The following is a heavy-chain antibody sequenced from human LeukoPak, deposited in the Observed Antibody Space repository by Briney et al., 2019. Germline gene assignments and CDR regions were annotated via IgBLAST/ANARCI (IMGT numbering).Heavy chain of an antibody. D-gene: IGHD3-3*01. CDR2: INPSGGST. V-gene: IGHV1-46*01. J-gene: IGHJ4*02. CDR1: GYTFTSYY. Sequence: ASVKVSCKASGYTFTSYYMHWVRQAPGKGLEWMGIINPSGGSTSYAQKFQGRVTMTRDMSTSTVYMELSSLRSEDTAVYYCARRQGGYYPFDYWGQGTLVTVSS. CDR3: ARRQGGYYPFDY.